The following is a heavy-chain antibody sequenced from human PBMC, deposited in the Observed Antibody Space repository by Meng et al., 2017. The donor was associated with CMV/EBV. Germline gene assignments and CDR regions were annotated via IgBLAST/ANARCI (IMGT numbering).Heavy chain of an antibody. CDR2: IYYSGST. V-gene: IGHV4-39*07. CDR3: AREGGGDYGDFLFDY. J-gene: IGHJ4*02. CDR1: GGSIRSSSYY. D-gene: IGHD4-17*01. Sequence: LPLPESGPGLVKPSETLSLTCTVSGGSIRSSSYYWGWIRQPPGKGLEWIGSIYYSGSTYYNPSLKSRVTISVDTSKNQFSLKLSSVTAADTAVYYCAREGGGDYGDFLFDYWGQGTLVTVSS.